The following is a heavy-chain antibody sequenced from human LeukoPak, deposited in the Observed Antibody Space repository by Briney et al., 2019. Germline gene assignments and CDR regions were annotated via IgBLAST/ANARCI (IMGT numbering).Heavy chain of an antibody. CDR1: GDSISGRPYD. CDR3: ARHLSQRDGTKRGFDY. V-gene: IGHV4-39*01. CDR2: ISSSGST. D-gene: IGHD5-24*01. Sequence: SQTLSLTRTVSGDSISGRPYDWGWIRQPPGKGLEYIGSISSSGSTYYNASLQSRVTISVDASNNQFSLKLGSVTAADTAVYYCARHLSQRDGTKRGFDYWGQGTLVTVSS. J-gene: IGHJ4*02.